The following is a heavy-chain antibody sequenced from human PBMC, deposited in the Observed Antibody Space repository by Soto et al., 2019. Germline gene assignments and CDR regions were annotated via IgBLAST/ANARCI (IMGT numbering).Heavy chain of an antibody. V-gene: IGHV1-69*01. J-gene: IGHJ5*02. Sequence: QVLLVQSGAEMKQPGSSVSVSCKASGDSFTNYAFTWVRQAPGQGPEWLGGIILAFGTPHYSHRFQGRLTIPAAESKSTVYMELGSLRLDDTAVYYCGRYCTNTKCRGGYYLDLWGQGTLLTVSS. D-gene: IGHD2-8*01. CDR2: IILAFGTP. CDR3: GRYCTNTKCRGGYYLDL. CDR1: GDSFTNYA.